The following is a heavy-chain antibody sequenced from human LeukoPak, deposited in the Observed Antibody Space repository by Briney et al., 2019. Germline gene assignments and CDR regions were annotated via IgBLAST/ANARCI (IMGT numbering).Heavy chain of an antibody. Sequence: PSETLSLTCTVSGGSISSHYWSWIRQPPGKGLEWIGYIYYSGSTNYNPSLKSRVTISVDTSKNQFSLKLSSVTAADTAVYYSARYSYANAFDIWGQGTMVTVSS. CDR2: IYYSGST. CDR3: ARYSYANAFDI. J-gene: IGHJ3*02. CDR1: GGSISSHY. V-gene: IGHV4-59*11. D-gene: IGHD5-18*01.